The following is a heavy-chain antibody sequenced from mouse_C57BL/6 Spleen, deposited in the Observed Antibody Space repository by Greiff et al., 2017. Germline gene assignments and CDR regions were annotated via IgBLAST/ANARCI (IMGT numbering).Heavy chain of an antibody. J-gene: IGHJ3*01. V-gene: IGHV5-6*02. Sequence: EVKVVESGGDLVKPGGSLKLSCAASGFTFSSYGMSWVRPTPDKRLEWVATISSGGSYTYYPDSVKGRFTISRDNAKNTLYLQMSSLKSDNTAMYYCARRVGLFAYWGQGTLVTVSA. CDR1: GFTFSSYG. CDR2: ISSGGSYT. CDR3: ARRVGLFAY.